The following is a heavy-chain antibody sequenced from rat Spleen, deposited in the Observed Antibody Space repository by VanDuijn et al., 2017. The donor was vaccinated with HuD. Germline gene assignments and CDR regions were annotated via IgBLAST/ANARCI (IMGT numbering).Heavy chain of an antibody. D-gene: IGHD1-10*01. CDR3: ARHRITTWYFDF. V-gene: IGHV5-25*01. Sequence: EVQLVESGGGLVQPGRSLKLSCAASGFTFSNYDMAWVRQAPTKGLEGVASISPSGDGTYYRDAVKGRFTISRDNAKSTLYLQMDSLRSEDTATYYCARHRITTWYFDFWGPGTMVTVSS. CDR1: GFTFSNYD. J-gene: IGHJ1*01. CDR2: ISPSGDGT.